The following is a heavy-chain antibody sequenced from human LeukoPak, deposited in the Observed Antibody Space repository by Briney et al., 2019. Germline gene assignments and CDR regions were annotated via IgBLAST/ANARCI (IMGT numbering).Heavy chain of an antibody. D-gene: IGHD3-22*01. CDR2: IYYSGST. J-gene: IGHJ4*02. CDR1: GGSISSGGYY. Sequence: SQTLSLTCTVSGGSISSGGYYWSWIRQHPGEGLEWIGYIYYSGSTYYNPSLKSRVTTSVDTSKNQFSLKLSSVTAADTAVYYCARERPGGDSSGYYSYYFDYWGQGTLVTVSS. V-gene: IGHV4-31*03. CDR3: ARERPGGDSSGYYSYYFDY.